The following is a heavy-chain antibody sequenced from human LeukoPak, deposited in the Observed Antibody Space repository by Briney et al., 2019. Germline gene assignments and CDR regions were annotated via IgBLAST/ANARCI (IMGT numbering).Heavy chain of an antibody. CDR3: AKFGTYPVHVSYSYYYLDV. CDR1: GGSISAHY. D-gene: IGHD1-1*01. V-gene: IGHV4-59*03. Sequence: SETLSLTCTVPGGSISAHYWSWIRQTPGKGLEYIGDVHYTGTTNYNPSLKSRVTMSADTSKNQFSLRLTSVTAADTALYYCAKFGTYPVHVSYSYYYLDVWGKGTTVTVS. CDR2: VHYTGTT. J-gene: IGHJ6*03.